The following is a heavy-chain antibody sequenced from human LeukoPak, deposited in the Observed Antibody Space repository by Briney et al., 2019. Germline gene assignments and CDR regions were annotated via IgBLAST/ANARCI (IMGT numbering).Heavy chain of an antibody. CDR1: GYTFTSYG. CDR2: VSAYNGNT. CDR3: ARADRTYYYGSGSYKVFDY. D-gene: IGHD3-10*01. J-gene: IGHJ4*02. Sequence: GASVTVSCKASGYTFTSYGISWVRQAPGQGLEWMGWVSAYNGNTNYAQKLQGRVTMTTDTSTSTAYMELRSLRSDDTAVYYCARADRTYYYGSGSYKVFDYWGQGTLVTVSS. V-gene: IGHV1-18*01.